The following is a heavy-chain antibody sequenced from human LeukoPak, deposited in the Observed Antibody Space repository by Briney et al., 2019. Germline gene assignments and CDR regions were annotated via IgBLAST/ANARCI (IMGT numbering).Heavy chain of an antibody. CDR3: ARGYSYGSTYYFDY. Sequence: SETLSLTCTVSGGSISSSSYYWGWIRQPPGKGLEWIGSIYYSGSTYYNPSLKSRVTISADTSKNQFSLKLSSVTAADTAVYYCARGYSYGSTYYFDYWGQGTLVTVSS. D-gene: IGHD5-18*01. CDR2: IYYSGST. J-gene: IGHJ4*02. CDR1: GGSISSSSYY. V-gene: IGHV4-39*07.